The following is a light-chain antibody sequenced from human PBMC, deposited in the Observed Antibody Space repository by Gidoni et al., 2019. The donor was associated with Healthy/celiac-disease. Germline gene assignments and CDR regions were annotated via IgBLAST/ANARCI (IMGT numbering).Light chain of an antibody. J-gene: IGKJ1*01. CDR3: QKYNSAPRT. CDR2: AAS. CDR1: QGISKY. Sequence: IQMTKSPSSLSASVGDRVTITCRASQGISKYLAWYQQKPGKVPKLLIYAASTLQSGVPSRFSGSGSGTDFTLTISSLQPEDVATYYCQKYNSAPRTFGQGTKVEIK. V-gene: IGKV1-27*01.